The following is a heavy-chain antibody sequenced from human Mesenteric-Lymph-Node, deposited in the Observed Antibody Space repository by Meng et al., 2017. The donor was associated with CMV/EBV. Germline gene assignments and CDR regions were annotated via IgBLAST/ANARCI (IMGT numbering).Heavy chain of an antibody. J-gene: IGHJ4*02. CDR1: GFTFSSYA. D-gene: IGHD2-2*01. CDR3: AKWSHCSSTSCYIDY. Sequence: GESLKISCAASGFTFSSYAMSWVRQAPGKGLEWVSAISGSGGRTYYADSVKGRFTISRDNSKNTLYLQMNSLRAEDTAVYYCAKWSHCSSTSCYIDYWGQGTLVTVSS. V-gene: IGHV3-23*01. CDR2: ISGSGGRT.